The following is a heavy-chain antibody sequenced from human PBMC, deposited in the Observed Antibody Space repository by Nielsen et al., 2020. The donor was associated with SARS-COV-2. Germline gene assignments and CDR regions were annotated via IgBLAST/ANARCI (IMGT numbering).Heavy chain of an antibody. CDR3: ARRGYDSSGYQNWFDP. D-gene: IGHD3-22*01. V-gene: IGHV3-48*01. CDR2: ISSSSSTI. Sequence: WIRQPPGKGLEWVSYISSSSSTIYYADSVKGRFTISRDNAKNSLYLQMNSLRAEDTAVYYCARRGYDSSGYQNWFDPWGQGTLVNVSS. J-gene: IGHJ5*02.